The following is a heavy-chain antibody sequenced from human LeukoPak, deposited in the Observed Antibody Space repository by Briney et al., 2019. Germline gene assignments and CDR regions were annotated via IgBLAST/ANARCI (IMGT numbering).Heavy chain of an antibody. J-gene: IGHJ5*02. V-gene: IGHV4-59*01. CDR2: IHDSGIT. Sequence: SETLSLTSTVSGGSISSYYWSWIRQPPGKGLEWIGKIHDSGITNYNPSLKSRVTFSVDTSKKQFSLNLNSVTAADTAVYYCARGGYMSNWFEHWGQGTPVTVSS. CDR1: GGSISSYY. CDR3: ARGGYMSNWFEH. D-gene: IGHD5-12*01.